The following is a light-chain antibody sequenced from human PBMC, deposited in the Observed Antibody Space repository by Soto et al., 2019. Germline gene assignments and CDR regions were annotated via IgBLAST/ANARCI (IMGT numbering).Light chain of an antibody. J-gene: IGLJ1*01. CDR1: SSNIGNNY. CDR3: AAWDDSRSGYV. V-gene: IGLV1-47*02. CDR2: SYD. Sequence: QSVLTQPPSASGTPGQRVTISCSGSSSNIGNNYEYWYQQLPGTAPKLLIYSYDQRPSGVPDRFSGSKSGTSVSLAISGLRSEDEADYYCAAWDDSRSGYVFGTGTKLTVL.